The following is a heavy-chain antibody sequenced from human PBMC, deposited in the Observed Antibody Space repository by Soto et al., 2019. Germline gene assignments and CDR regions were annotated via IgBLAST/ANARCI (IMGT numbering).Heavy chain of an antibody. CDR1: GFTFSSYA. J-gene: IGHJ6*01. CDR2: ISYDGSNK. CDR3: ARGSGRYFDWLTYYGMDV. V-gene: IGHV3-30-3*01. D-gene: IGHD3-9*01. Sequence: QVQLVESGGGVVQPGRSLRLSCAASGFTFSSYAMHWVRQAPGKGLEWVAVISYDGSNKYYADSVKGRFTISRDNSKNTLYLQMNSLRAEDTAVYYCARGSGRYFDWLTYYGMDVW.